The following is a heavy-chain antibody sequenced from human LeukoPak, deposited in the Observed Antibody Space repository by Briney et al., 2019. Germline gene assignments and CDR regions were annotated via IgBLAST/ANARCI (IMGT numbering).Heavy chain of an antibody. V-gene: IGHV3-74*01. J-gene: IGHJ4*02. CDR1: GFTFSSYW. CDR3: ARDGHLWLYDF. CDR2: INTDGSST. D-gene: IGHD5-18*01. Sequence: PGGSLRLSCAASGFTFSSYWMHWVRQAPGKGLVWVSRINTDGSSTSYADSVKGRFTISRDNAKNTLYLQMNSLRAEDTAVYYCARDGHLWLYDFWGQGTLVTVSS.